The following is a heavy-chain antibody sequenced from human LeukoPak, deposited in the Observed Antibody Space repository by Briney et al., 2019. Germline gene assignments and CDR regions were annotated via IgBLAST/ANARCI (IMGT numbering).Heavy chain of an antibody. D-gene: IGHD2-15*01. CDR1: GDSISRSSSY. CDR3: ARHVSDCSAGSCYSYFDP. V-gene: IGHV4-39*01. Sequence: SETLSLTCTVSGDSISRSSSYWGWIRQPPGKGLEWIGSFQYGGATYYNPSLKSRVTKSVDTSKNQFSLKLNSVTAADTAVYYWARHVSDCSAGSCYSYFDPWGQGTLVTVSS. CDR2: FQYGGAT. J-gene: IGHJ5*02.